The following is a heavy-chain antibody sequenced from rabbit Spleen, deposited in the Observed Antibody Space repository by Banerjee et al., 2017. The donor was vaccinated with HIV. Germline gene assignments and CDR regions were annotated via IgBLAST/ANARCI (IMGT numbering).Heavy chain of an antibody. D-gene: IGHD8-1*01. Sequence: QEQLVESGGGLVQPEGSLTLTCTASGFSFSGSYYMRWVRQAPGKGLEYIGSINIDGTIYYATWAKGRFTISKTSSTTLTLQMTSLTAADTATYFCARDTGTSFSTYGMDLWGQGTLVTVS. J-gene: IGHJ6*01. V-gene: IGHV1S45*01. CDR3: ARDTGTSFSTYGMDL. CDR1: GFSFSGSYY. CDR2: INIDGTI.